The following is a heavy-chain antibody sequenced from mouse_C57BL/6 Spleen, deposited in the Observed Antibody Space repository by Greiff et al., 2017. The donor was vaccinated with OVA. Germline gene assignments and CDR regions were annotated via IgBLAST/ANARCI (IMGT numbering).Heavy chain of an antibody. J-gene: IGHJ4*01. Sequence: QVQLQQPGAELVMPGASVKLSCKASGYTFTSYWMHWVKQRPGQGLEWIGEIDPSDSYTNYNQKFKGKSTLTVDKSSSTAYMQLSSLTSEDSAVYYCARWGTAQAYAMDYWGQGTSVTVSS. CDR1: GYTFTSYW. V-gene: IGHV1-69*01. CDR2: IDPSDSYT. CDR3: ARWGTAQAYAMDY. D-gene: IGHD3-2*02.